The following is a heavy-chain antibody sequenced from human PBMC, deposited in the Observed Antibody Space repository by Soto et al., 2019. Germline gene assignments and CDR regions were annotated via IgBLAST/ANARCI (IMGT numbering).Heavy chain of an antibody. CDR1: GFTFSSYA. D-gene: IGHD6-19*01. J-gene: IGHJ6*02. CDR2: ISYDGSNK. CDR3: ARDREYSSGWYVGSDYYYYGMDV. Sequence: QVQLVESGGGVVQPGRSLRLSCAASGFTFSSYAMHWVRQAPGKGLEWVAVISYDGSNKYYADSVKGRFTISRDNSKNTLYLRMNSLRAEDTAVYYCARDREYSSGWYVGSDYYYYGMDVWGQGTTVTVSS. V-gene: IGHV3-30-3*01.